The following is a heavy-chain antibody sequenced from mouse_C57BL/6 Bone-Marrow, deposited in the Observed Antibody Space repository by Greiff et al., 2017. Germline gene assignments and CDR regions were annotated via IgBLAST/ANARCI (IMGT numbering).Heavy chain of an antibody. J-gene: IGHJ4*01. CDR1: GFTFTDYY. CDR3: CNYVPMDY. V-gene: IGHV7-3*01. D-gene: IGHD2-1*01. CDR2: IRNKANGYTT. Sequence: EVKVVESGGGLVQPGGSLSLSCAASGFTFTDYYMSWVRQPPGKALEWLGFIRNKANGYTTEYSASVKGRFTISRDNSQSILYLQMNALRAEDSATYYCCNYVPMDYWGQGTSVTVSS.